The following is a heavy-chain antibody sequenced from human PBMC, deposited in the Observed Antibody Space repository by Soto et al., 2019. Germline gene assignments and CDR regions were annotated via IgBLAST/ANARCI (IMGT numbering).Heavy chain of an antibody. J-gene: IGHJ6*02. CDR3: ERAPGPIHYAMGA. V-gene: IGHV3-48*03. CDR1: GFIFSVYQ. CDR2: IGPGGDPI. Sequence: GGSRRLSCVVSGFIFSVYQFNWVRQAPGKWLEWVSYIGPGGDPIYDANSVKGRFKISRDDDKNTLYLEMNSLRVEDTAIYYCERAPGPIHYAMGACGQCTTVTISS.